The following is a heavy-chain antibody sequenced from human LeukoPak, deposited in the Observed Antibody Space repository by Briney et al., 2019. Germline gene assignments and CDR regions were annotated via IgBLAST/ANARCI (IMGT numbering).Heavy chain of an antibody. Sequence: PSHTLSLTCTVSAGSISSYNSSWVWQPPRERLGWSVYICFIGGTNYNPSLKSRAPISVDTSKNQFSLKLSSVPAADTAVYYCARRPDYYDILTGHTIGAFDIWGPGKMVTVSS. CDR1: AGSISSYN. CDR3: ARRPDYYDILTGHTIGAFDI. CDR2: ICFIGGT. D-gene: IGHD3-9*01. V-gene: IGHV4-59*08. J-gene: IGHJ3*02.